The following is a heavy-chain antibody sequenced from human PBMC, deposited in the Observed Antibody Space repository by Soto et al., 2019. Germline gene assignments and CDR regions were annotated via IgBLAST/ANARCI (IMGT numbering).Heavy chain of an antibody. CDR2: IYSGGNP. Sequence: QPGGSLRLSCAAXGFSVXXXXXSWVRQAPGKGLELVSLIYSGGNPFYADSMKGRFTLSRDNSNNMLYLQMDSLRAEDTAVYYCARGPNSDCWGQGTLVIVSS. V-gene: IGHV3-53*01. CDR1: GFSVXXXX. J-gene: IGHJ4*02. CDR3: ARGPNSDC. D-gene: IGHD2-21*01.